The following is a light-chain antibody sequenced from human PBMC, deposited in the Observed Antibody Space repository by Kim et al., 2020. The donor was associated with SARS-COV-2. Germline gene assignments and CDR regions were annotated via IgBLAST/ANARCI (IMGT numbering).Light chain of an antibody. Sequence: VSPGEMATLSCRASQSISSNLAWYQQKPGQAPTLLIYGASTRATGIPARFSGSGSATEFTLTISSMQSEDFAVYYCQQHNNWPPWTFGQGTKLEI. CDR1: QSISSN. CDR3: QQHNNWPPWT. V-gene: IGKV3D-15*01. CDR2: GAS. J-gene: IGKJ1*01.